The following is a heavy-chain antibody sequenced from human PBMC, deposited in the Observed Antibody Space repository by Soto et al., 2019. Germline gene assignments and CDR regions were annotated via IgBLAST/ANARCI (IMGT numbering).Heavy chain of an antibody. J-gene: IGHJ5*02. Sequence: GGSLRLSCAASGFTFSNAWMSWVRQAPGKGLEWVGRIKSKTDGGTTDYAAPVKGRFTISRDDSKNTLYLQMNSLKTEDTAVYYCTTDRRNLLSPWFDPWGQGTLVTVSS. V-gene: IGHV3-15*01. CDR3: TTDRRNLLSPWFDP. D-gene: IGHD1-1*01. CDR1: GFTFSNAW. CDR2: IKSKTDGGTT.